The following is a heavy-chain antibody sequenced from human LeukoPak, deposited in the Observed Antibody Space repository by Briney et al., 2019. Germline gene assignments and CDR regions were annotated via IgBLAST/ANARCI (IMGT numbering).Heavy chain of an antibody. V-gene: IGHV3-66*01. J-gene: IGHJ4*02. D-gene: IGHD3-22*01. CDR1: GFNVSSSY. CDR2: LYSGGAT. CDR3: ARVYYDGSGYYYFLEFFFDY. Sequence: GGSLRLSCAASGFNVSSSYVSWVRQAPGKGLEWVSVLYSGGATHCADSVKGRFTISRDNSKNAVYLQMNSLRAEDTAFYYCARVYYDGSGYYYFLEFFFDYWGQGTLVTVSS.